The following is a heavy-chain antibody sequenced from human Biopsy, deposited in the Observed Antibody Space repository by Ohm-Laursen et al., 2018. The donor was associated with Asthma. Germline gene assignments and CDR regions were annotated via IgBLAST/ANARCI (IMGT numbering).Heavy chain of an antibody. CDR3: VSPPGY. CDR1: GGSISSSSYY. Sequence: TLSLTCTVSGGSISSSSYYWGWIRRPPGKGLECIGTIYYSGSTYYNPSLKSRVTLSVDASKNQFSLKLTSVTAADTAVYYCVSPPGYWGQGTRVTVSS. CDR2: IYYSGST. J-gene: IGHJ4*02. V-gene: IGHV4-39*01.